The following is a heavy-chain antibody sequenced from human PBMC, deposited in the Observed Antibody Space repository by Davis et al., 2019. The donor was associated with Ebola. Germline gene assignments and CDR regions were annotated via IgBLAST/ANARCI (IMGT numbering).Heavy chain of an antibody. J-gene: IGHJ5*02. Sequence: MPSETLSLTCAVYGGSFSGYYWSWIRQPPGKGLEWIGEINHSGSTYYNPSLKSRVTISVDTSKNQFSLKLSSVTAADTAVYYCARRRSSLDPWGQGTLVTVSS. D-gene: IGHD3-16*01. V-gene: IGHV4-34*01. CDR1: GGSFSGYY. CDR2: INHSGST. CDR3: ARRRSSLDP.